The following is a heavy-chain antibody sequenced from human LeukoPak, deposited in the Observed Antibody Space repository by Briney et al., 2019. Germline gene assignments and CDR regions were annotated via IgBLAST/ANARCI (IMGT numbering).Heavy chain of an antibody. CDR1: GFTFTDAW. D-gene: IGHD3-10*01. J-gene: IGHJ4*02. Sequence: GGSLRLSCAASGFTFTDAWMSWVRQAPGKGLEWVGRIKSKTDDETTDYAAPVKGRFTISRDDSKNTVYLQMNSLKTEDTAVYYCGLGSGKTDFDYWGQGALVTVSS. CDR2: IKSKTDDETT. V-gene: IGHV3-15*01. CDR3: GLGSGKTDFDY.